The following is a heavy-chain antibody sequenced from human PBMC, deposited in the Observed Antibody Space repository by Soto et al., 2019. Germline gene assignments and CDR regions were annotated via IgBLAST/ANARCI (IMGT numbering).Heavy chain of an antibody. J-gene: IGHJ4*02. D-gene: IGHD3-10*01. Sequence: SETLSLTCAVSGVSISSGNWWTWVRQSPQRGLEYIGEIFHDGTANYYPSFERRVATSVDTSRNQFSLKLTSVTAADTAVYFCARLVYDTRLNYMYFDFWGPGTLVTVSS. CDR1: GVSISSGNW. V-gene: IGHV4-4*02. CDR2: IFHDGTA. CDR3: ARLVYDTRLNYMYFDF.